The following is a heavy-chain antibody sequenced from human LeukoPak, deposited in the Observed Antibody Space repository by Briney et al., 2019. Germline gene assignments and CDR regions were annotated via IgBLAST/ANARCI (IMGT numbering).Heavy chain of an antibody. CDR2: IGYGGVNK. D-gene: IGHD3-10*01. V-gene: IGHV3-30-3*01. J-gene: IGHJ4*02. CDR3: ARDPQTGPPDYFDY. Sequence: GRSLRLSCAASGFTFSSYPMHWVRQAPGKGLEWVAVIGYGGVNKYYADSVKGRFSISRDDSKNTLYLQMDSLRAEDTAVYYCARDPQTGPPDYFDYWGQGTLVTVSS. CDR1: GFTFSSYP.